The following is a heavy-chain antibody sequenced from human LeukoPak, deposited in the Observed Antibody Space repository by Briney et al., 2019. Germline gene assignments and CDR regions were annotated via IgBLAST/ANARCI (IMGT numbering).Heavy chain of an antibody. V-gene: IGHV4-59*06. CDR3: ARGATTYYFDY. J-gene: IGHJ4*02. CDR2: IYYSGST. CDR1: GGSISSYY. Sequence: SETLSLTCTVSGGSISSYYWSWIRQPPGKGLEWIGYIYYSGSTYYNPSLKSRVTISVDTSKNQFSLKLSSVTAADAAVYYCARGATTYYFDYWGQGTLVTVSS. D-gene: IGHD5-12*01.